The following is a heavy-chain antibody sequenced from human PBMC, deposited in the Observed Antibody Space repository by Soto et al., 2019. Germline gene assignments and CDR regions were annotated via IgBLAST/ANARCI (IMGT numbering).Heavy chain of an antibody. CDR2: INAGNGNT. CDR3: AREPSYYGSGSYYKENYYYYYGMDV. J-gene: IGHJ6*02. Sequence: GASVKVSCKASGYTFTSYAMHWVRQAPGQRLEWMGWINAGNGNTKYSQKFQGRVTITRDTSASTAYMELSSLRSEDTAVYYCAREPSYYGSGSYYKENYYYYYGMDVWGQGTTVTVS. V-gene: IGHV1-3*01. CDR1: GYTFTSYA. D-gene: IGHD3-10*01.